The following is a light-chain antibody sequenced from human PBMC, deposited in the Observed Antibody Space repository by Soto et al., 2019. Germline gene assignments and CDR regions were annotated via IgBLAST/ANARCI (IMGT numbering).Light chain of an antibody. J-gene: IGKJ4*01. CDR3: QHRSNWPLT. CDR2: DAS. V-gene: IGKV3-11*01. CDR1: QSVSSY. Sequence: EIVLTQSPATLSLSPGERATLTCRASQSVSSYLAWYQQKPGQAPRLLIYDASNRATGIPARFSGSGSGTDFTLTISSLEPEDFAVYYCQHRSNWPLTFGGGTKVEIK.